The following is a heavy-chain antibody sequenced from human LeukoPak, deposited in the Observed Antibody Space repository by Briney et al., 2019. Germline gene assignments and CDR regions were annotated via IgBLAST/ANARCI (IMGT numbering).Heavy chain of an antibody. J-gene: IGHJ6*02. CDR2: IYHSGST. Sequence: SETLSLTCTVSGYSISSGYYWGWIRQPPGKGLEWIGSIYHSGSTYYNPSLKSRVTISVDTSKSQFSLKLSSVTAADTAVYYCARIRYYGSGPDYYYGMDVWGQGTTVTVSS. D-gene: IGHD3-10*01. CDR3: ARIRYYGSGPDYYYGMDV. V-gene: IGHV4-38-2*02. CDR1: GYSISSGYY.